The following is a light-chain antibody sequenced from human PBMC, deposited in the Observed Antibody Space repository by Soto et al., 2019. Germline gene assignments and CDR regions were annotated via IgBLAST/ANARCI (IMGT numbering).Light chain of an antibody. V-gene: IGLV1-51*01. CDR2: DDN. CDR1: SSSIGGNS. Sequence: QSVLTQPPSVSAAPGQKVTISCSGSSSSIGGNSVSWYQQLPGTAPKLLIYDDNKRPSGIPDRFSGSKSGTSATLGITGFQTGDEADYYCGSWXXSLSAYVFGTGTKLTVL. J-gene: IGLJ1*01. CDR3: GSWXXSLSAYV.